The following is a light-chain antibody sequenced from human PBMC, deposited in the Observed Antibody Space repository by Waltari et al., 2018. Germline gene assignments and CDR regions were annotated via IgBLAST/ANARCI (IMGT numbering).Light chain of an antibody. CDR3: QKYGTRPAT. CDR1: ERIGRT. Sequence: EIVLTQSPGTLSLSPGERATLSCRASERIGRTLAWYQQKPGQPPRLLVYDASSRATGIPGRFSGSGSGTGFSLTISRLEPEDFAVYYCQKYGTRPATFGQGTKVEI. J-gene: IGKJ1*01. CDR2: DAS. V-gene: IGKV3-20*01.